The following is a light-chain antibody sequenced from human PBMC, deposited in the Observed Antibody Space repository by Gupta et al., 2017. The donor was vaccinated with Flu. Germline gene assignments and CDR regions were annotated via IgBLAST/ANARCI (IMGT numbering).Light chain of an antibody. CDR3: CSYAVSCACF. CDR2: DVT. Sequence: QPPLPRPLSVSRSPAQAVTISCTGTSSDVGGYNYVSWYQQHPGKAPKLIIYDVTKRPSGVPDRFSGSKSDNTASLTISGLQAEDEAYYYCCSYAVSCACFFGTGTKVTVL. V-gene: IGLV2-11*01. CDR1: SSDVGGYNY. J-gene: IGLJ1*01.